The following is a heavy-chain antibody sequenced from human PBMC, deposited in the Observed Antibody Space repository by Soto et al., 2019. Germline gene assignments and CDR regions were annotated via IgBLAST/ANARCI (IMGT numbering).Heavy chain of an antibody. Sequence: GASVTVSCKASGYTFTSYGISWVRQAPGQGLEWMGWISAYNGNTNYAQKLQGRVTMTTDTSTSTAYMELRSLRSDDTAVYYCARVDGAEVYYYYGMDVWGQGTTVTVSS. CDR1: GYTFTSYG. V-gene: IGHV1-18*01. CDR3: ARVDGAEVYYYYGMDV. J-gene: IGHJ6*02. CDR2: ISAYNGNT. D-gene: IGHD3-16*01.